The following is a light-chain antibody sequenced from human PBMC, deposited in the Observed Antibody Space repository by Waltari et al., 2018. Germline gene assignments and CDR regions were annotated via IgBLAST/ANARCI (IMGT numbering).Light chain of an antibody. V-gene: IGLV2-8*01. J-gene: IGLJ2*01. CDR1: SSDIGGYTR. Sequence: QAALTQPPSMSGSPGQSVTISCTGTSSDIGGYTRVPWYQQHPGKAPKLMIYEVSQRPSGVSDRFSGSKSGNTASLTISGLQAEDEADYYCSSYAGSNTLVFGGGTRLTVL. CDR2: EVS. CDR3: SSYAGSNTLV.